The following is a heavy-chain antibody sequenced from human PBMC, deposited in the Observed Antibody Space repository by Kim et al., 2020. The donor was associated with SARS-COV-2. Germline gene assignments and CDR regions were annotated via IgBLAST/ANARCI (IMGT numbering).Heavy chain of an antibody. D-gene: IGHD1-26*01. Sequence: SGTIYYADSVKGRFPVSRDNAKNSLYLQMNSLRAEDTAVYHCATGGVGYWGQGTLVTVSS. CDR3: ATGGVGY. V-gene: IGHV3-48*01. CDR2: SGTI. J-gene: IGHJ4*02.